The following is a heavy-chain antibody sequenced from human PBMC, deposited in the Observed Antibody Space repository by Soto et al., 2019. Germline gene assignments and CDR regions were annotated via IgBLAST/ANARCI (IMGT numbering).Heavy chain of an antibody. Sequence: GGSLRLSCAASGFTFGSYWMNWVRQAPGKGLVWVSRIDSDGSSTTYADSVKGRFTTSRDNAKNTLYLQMSSLRVEDTAVYYCARGRPYGMDVWGQGTTVTVS. CDR2: IDSDGSST. V-gene: IGHV3-74*01. CDR3: ARGRPYGMDV. CDR1: GFTFGSYW. J-gene: IGHJ6*02.